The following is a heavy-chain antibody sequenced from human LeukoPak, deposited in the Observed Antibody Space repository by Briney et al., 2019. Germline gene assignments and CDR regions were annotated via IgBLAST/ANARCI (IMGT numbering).Heavy chain of an antibody. Sequence: PSETLSLTCTVSGGSISSSSFYWGWIRQPPGKGLEWIGGVFNTGSTYYNPSLKSRLTISADTSKNQFSLKLSSMTAADTAVYYCARATVTTEVYFDSWGHGTLVTVSS. V-gene: IGHV4-39*07. CDR3: ARATVTTEVYFDS. D-gene: IGHD4-17*01. J-gene: IGHJ4*01. CDR1: GGSISSSSFY. CDR2: VFNTGST.